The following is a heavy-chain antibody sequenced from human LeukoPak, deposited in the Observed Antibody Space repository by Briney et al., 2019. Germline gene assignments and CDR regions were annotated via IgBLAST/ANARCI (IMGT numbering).Heavy chain of an antibody. CDR1: GYTFTTYD. J-gene: IGHJ4*02. Sequence: ASVKVSCKASGYTFTTYDINWVRQATGQGLEWMGWMNPNSGNTGYAQKFQGRVTMTRNTSISTAFMELSGLRSEDTAVYFCARRNTAMVAGLDYWGRGSLVTASS. CDR3: ARRNTAMVAGLDY. V-gene: IGHV1-8*01. CDR2: MNPNSGNT. D-gene: IGHD5-18*01.